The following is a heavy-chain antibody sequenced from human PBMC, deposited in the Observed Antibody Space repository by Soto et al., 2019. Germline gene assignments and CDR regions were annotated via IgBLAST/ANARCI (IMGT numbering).Heavy chain of an antibody. CDR1: GFTFSSYG. CDR3: AKDGSSGAIDY. D-gene: IGHD6-19*01. Sequence: GGSLRLSXAASGFTFSSYGMHWVRQAPGKGLEWVAVISYDGSNKYYADSVKGRFTISRDNSKNTLYLQMNSLRAEDTAVYYCAKDGSSGAIDYWGQGTLVTVSS. J-gene: IGHJ4*02. V-gene: IGHV3-30*18. CDR2: ISYDGSNK.